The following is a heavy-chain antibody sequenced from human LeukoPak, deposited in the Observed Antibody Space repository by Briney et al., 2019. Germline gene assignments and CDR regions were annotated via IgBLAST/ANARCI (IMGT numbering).Heavy chain of an antibody. Sequence: ASVKVSCKASGGTFSSYAISWVRQAPGQGLEWMGWISGHDGDTNYAHKFRGRVTMTTDTSASTAFMELRSLRSDDTAVYYCAREGHGSGSYYYYYGMDVWGQGTTVTVSS. V-gene: IGHV1-18*01. J-gene: IGHJ6*02. CDR1: GGTFSSYA. CDR2: ISGHDGDT. D-gene: IGHD3-10*01. CDR3: AREGHGSGSYYYYYGMDV.